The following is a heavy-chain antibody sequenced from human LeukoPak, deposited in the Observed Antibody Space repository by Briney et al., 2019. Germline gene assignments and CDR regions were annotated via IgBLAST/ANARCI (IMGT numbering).Heavy chain of an antibody. CDR3: ASHHKYSSRWPPSYYFDY. J-gene: IGHJ4*02. D-gene: IGHD6-13*01. Sequence: PSETLSPTCTVSDCSISSDYYWGWIRQPPGKGLEWIGSIYHSGSTYYNPSLNSRVTISVDTSKNQFSLKLSPVTAADTAVYYCASHHKYSSRWPPSYYFDYWGQGTLVTVSS. CDR2: IYHSGST. V-gene: IGHV4-38-2*02. CDR1: DCSISSDYY.